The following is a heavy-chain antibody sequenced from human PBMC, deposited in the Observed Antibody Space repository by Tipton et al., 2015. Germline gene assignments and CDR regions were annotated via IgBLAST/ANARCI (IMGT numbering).Heavy chain of an antibody. CDR2: IRDDGSNK. J-gene: IGHJ3*02. CDR1: GFTFSNYT. CDR3: AKDLRLGYDAFGK. D-gene: IGHD2-15*01. Sequence: SLRLSCAASGFTFSNYTMHWVRQAPGKGLEWVAVIRDDGSNKYYADSVKGRFTISRDNSNNTLSLQMSRLRPEDTAVYYCAKDLRLGYDAFGKWGQGTMVSVAS. V-gene: IGHV3-33*06.